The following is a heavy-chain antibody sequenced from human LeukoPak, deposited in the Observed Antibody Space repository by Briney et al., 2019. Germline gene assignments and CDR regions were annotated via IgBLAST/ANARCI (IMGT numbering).Heavy chain of an antibody. D-gene: IGHD5-24*01. CDR1: GGTFSSYA. J-gene: IGHJ6*02. V-gene: IGHV1-69*04. CDR3: ARGVDGYNYLFYYGMDV. Sequence: PGASVKVSCKASGGTFSSYAISWVRQAPGQGLEWMGRIIPILGIANYAQKFQGRVTITADKSTSTAYMELSSLRSEDTAVYYCARGVDGYNYLFYYGMDVWGQGTTVTVCS. CDR2: IIPILGIA.